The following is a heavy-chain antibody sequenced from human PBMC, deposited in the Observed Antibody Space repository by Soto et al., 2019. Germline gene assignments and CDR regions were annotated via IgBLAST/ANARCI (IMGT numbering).Heavy chain of an antibody. CDR3: ARDGGNGGRDY. Sequence: QVQLVQSGAEVKKPGSSVKVSCKASGGTFSSYTISWVRQAPGQGLEWMGRIIPILGIANYAQKFQGRVTITADKSTSTAYMKLSSLRSEDTAVYYCARDGGNGGRDYWGQGTLVTVSS. V-gene: IGHV1-69*08. CDR2: IIPILGIA. CDR1: GGTFSSYT. J-gene: IGHJ4*02. D-gene: IGHD2-15*01.